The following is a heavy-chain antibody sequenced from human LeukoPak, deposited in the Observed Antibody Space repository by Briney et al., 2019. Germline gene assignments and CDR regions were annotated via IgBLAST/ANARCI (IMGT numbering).Heavy chain of an antibody. CDR1: GFTFSDHY. J-gene: IGHJ4*02. CDR3: ARGDYGGDYFDY. Sequence: PGGSLRLSCEVSGFTFSDHYMSWIRQAPGKRLEWVSYISSGSTYTNYADSVEGRFTISRDNAKNSLYLQMNCLRAEDTAVYYCARGDYGGDYFDYWGQGTLVTVSS. V-gene: IGHV3-11*05. CDR2: ISSGSTYT. D-gene: IGHD4-23*01.